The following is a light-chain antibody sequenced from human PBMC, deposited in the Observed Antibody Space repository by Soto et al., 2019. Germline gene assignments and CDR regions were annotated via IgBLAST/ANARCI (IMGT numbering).Light chain of an antibody. J-gene: IGLJ3*02. CDR1: SGSIASNY. V-gene: IGLV6-57*01. CDR2: EDN. CDR3: QSYDATNQV. Sequence: NFMLTQPHSVSESPGKTVIISCTRSSGSIASNYVQWYQQRPGSSPTTVIYEDNQRPSGVPDRFSGSIDSPSNSASLTISGLDTEDEADYFCQSYDATNQVFGGGTKLTVL.